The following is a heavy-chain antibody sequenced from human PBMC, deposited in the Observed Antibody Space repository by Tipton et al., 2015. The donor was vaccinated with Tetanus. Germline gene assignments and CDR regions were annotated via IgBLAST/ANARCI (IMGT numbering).Heavy chain of an antibody. J-gene: IGHJ3*02. CDR1: GGSISGSSYY. CDR2: IYYSGST. Sequence: TLSLTCSVSGGSISGSSYYWSWIRQPPGKALEWIGSIYYSGSTFYHPSLQSRVTISVDTSKNQFSLKLTSVTTADTAVYFCARDELFFSGGEDHAAFDIWGQGTTVTVSS. CDR3: ARDELFFSGGEDHAAFDI. V-gene: IGHV4-39*07. D-gene: IGHD3-10*01.